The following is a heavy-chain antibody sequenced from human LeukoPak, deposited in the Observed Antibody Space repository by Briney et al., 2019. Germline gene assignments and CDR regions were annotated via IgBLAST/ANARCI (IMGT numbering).Heavy chain of an antibody. J-gene: IGHJ4*02. D-gene: IGHD6-19*01. CDR2: ISGSGGST. CDR3: ARSHSSGWFPSDY. Sequence: PGGSLRLSCAASGFTFSNYAMSWVRQAPGKGLEWVSAISGSGGSTYYADSVKGRFTISRDNPKNSLYVQMNSLRAEDTAIYYCARSHSSGWFPSDYWGQGTLVTVSS. CDR1: GFTFSNYA. V-gene: IGHV3-23*01.